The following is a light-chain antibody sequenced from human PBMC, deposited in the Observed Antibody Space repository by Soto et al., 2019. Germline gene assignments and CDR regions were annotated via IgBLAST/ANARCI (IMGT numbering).Light chain of an antibody. Sequence: IVLTQSPATLSVSPGEGATLSCKASQSVSSNYLAWYQQKPGQAPRLLIHGASGRATGIPARFSGSGSGTDFTLTISSLEPEDFAVYYCQQRSNWPLTFGGGTKVDI. CDR3: QQRSNWPLT. V-gene: IGKV3D-20*02. CDR1: QSVSSNY. CDR2: GAS. J-gene: IGKJ4*01.